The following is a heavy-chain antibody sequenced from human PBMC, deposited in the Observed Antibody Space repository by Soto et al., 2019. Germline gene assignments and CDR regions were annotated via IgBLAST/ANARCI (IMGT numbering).Heavy chain of an antibody. CDR1: GGSISSYY. J-gene: IGHJ4*02. CDR2: IYYSGST. V-gene: IGHV4-59*01. CDR3: GILVGFIVWGGTPPPFFDY. Sequence: SETLSLTCTVSGGSISSYYWSWIRQPPGKGLEWIGYIYYSGSTNYNPSLKSRVTISVDTSKNQFSLKLSSVTAADTAVYYCGILVGFIVWGGTPPPFFDYCGQGTLVTVSS. D-gene: IGHD3-16*01.